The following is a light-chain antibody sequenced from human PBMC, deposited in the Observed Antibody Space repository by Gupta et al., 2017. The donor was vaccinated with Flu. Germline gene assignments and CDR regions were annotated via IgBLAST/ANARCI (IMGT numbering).Light chain of an antibody. CDR2: EDN. V-gene: IGLV6-57*01. CDR1: SGSIATTS. CDR3: QSYDSINRDVI. J-gene: IGLJ2*01. Sequence: NFMLTQPHSVSESPGKTVTISSTRTSGSIATTSVQCYQQRPGSSHTTVIYEDNQSLSGAPDPFSGSIDSSSNSASLTISGLKTEDEADYYCQSYDSINRDVIFGGGTKLTVL.